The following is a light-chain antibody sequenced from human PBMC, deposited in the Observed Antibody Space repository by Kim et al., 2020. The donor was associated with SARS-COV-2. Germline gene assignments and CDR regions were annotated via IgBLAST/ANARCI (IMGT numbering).Light chain of an antibody. CDR2: TTN. CDR1: ILRDYY. V-gene: IGLV3-19*01. CDR3: NSRDSSGNHWV. Sequence: FGQRVRIECHGDILRDYYSSWFQQEPGQAPILVFYTTNNRPSVIPDRFSGSRSGSTASLTITGATEDDEADYFCNSRDSSGNHWVFGGGTQLTVL. J-gene: IGLJ3*02.